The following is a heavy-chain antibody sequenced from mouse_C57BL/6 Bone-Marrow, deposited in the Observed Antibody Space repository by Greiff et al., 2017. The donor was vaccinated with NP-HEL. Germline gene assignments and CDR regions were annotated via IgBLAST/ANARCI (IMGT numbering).Heavy chain of an antibody. Sequence: VQLQQPGAELVKPGASVKLSCKASGYTFTSYWMHWVKQRPGHGLEWIGMIHPNSGSTNYNEKFKSKATLTVDKSSSTAYMQLSSLTSEDSAVYYGARGGGSTLYYFDYGGQGTTLTVSA. CDR1: GYTFTSYW. V-gene: IGHV1-64*01. CDR3: ARGGGSTLYYFDY. D-gene: IGHD1-1*01. J-gene: IGHJ2*01. CDR2: IHPNSGST.